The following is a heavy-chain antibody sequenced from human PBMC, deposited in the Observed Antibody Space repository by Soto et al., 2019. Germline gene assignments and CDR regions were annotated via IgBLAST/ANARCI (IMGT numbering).Heavy chain of an antibody. CDR2: INYSGNT. CDR1: GGSISTYF. Sequence: SETLSLTCTVSGGSISTYFWSWIRQPPGKGPEWLGYINYSGNTNYNPSLKSRVTISVDTSKNQFSLKLSSVTAADTAVYYCARGIYCSSTSCSFDPWGQGTLVTVSS. CDR3: ARGIYCSSTSCSFDP. V-gene: IGHV4-59*12. D-gene: IGHD2-2*01. J-gene: IGHJ5*02.